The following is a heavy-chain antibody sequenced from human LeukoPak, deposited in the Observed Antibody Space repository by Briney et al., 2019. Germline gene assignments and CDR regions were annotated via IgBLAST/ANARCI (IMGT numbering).Heavy chain of an antibody. D-gene: IGHD6-13*01. CDR1: GFTFSSYA. V-gene: IGHV3-23*01. Sequence: GGSLRLSCAASGFTFSSYAMTWVRQAPGKGLEWVSAISGSGSTTYYADSVKGRFTISRDNSKNTLYLQMNSLRAEDTAVYYCARDSSSWYGMDFWGQGTLVTVSS. CDR3: ARDSSSWYGMDF. J-gene: IGHJ4*02. CDR2: ISGSGSTT.